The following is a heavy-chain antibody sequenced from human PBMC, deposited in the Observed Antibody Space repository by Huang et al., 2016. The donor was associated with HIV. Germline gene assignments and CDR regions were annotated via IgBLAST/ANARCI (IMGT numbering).Heavy chain of an antibody. J-gene: IGHJ5*02. D-gene: IGHD6-13*01. Sequence: QVQLVQSGAEVKKPGASVKVSCKASGYTFTGYYMHWVRQAPGQGLEWRGWINPNSGGTNEEQKFQGRVTMTRDTSISTAYMELSRLRSDDTAVYYCARGTGSSWYIGWFDPWGQGTLVTVSS. CDR2: INPNSGGT. V-gene: IGHV1-2*02. CDR3: ARGTGSSWYIGWFDP. CDR1: GYTFTGYY.